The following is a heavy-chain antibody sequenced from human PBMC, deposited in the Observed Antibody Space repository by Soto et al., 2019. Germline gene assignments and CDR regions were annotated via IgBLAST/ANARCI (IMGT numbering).Heavy chain of an antibody. Sequence: GGSLRLSCAASGFTFSNAWMSWVRQAPGKGLEWGGRIKSKTDGGTTDYAAPVKGRFTISRDDSKNTLYLQMNSLKTEDTAVYYCTTDPRFLEWLLSPWFGPWGQGTLVTVSS. CDR2: IKSKTDGGTT. D-gene: IGHD3-3*01. V-gene: IGHV3-15*01. CDR3: TTDPRFLEWLLSPWFGP. CDR1: GFTFSNAW. J-gene: IGHJ5*02.